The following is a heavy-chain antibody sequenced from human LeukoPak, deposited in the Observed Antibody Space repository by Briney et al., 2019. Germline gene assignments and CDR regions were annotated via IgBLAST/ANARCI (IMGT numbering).Heavy chain of an antibody. D-gene: IGHD5-24*01. CDR2: VFYSGNP. V-gene: IGHV4-61*01. CDR1: GGSVSSGSYY. J-gene: IGHJ5*02. CDR3: ARARDDYINNWLDP. Sequence: SETLSLTCTVSGGSVSSGSYYWNWIRQPPGKGLEWIGYVFYSGNPNYNPSLKSRVTISVDAAKSQLSLKLPSVTAADTAVYYGARARDDYINNWLDPWGQGTLVTVSS.